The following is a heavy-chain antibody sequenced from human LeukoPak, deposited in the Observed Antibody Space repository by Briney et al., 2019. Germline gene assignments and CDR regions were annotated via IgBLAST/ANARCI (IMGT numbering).Heavy chain of an antibody. D-gene: IGHD5-24*01. V-gene: IGHV4-31*03. J-gene: IGHJ4*02. Sequence: PSETLSLTCTVSGGSISSGGYYWSWIRQHPGKGLEWIGYIYSGGATYYNPSLKSRLTISLDTSKSQFSLKLSSVTAADTAVYYCARDSTGDGYNSGYWGQGTLVTVSS. CDR2: IYSGGAT. CDR3: ARDSTGDGYNSGY. CDR1: GGSISSGGYY.